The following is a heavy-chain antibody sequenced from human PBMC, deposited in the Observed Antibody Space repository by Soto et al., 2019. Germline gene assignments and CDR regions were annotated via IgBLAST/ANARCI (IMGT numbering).Heavy chain of an antibody. V-gene: IGHV1-58*01. J-gene: IGHJ6*02. Sequence: ASVKVSCKASGFTFTSSAVQWVRQARGQRLEWIGWIVVGSGNTNYAQKFQERVTITRDMSTSTAYMELSSLRSEDTAVYYCAASPYYDFWSGSTPHYYGMDVWGQGTTVTVSS. CDR3: AASPYYDFWSGSTPHYYGMDV. CDR2: IVVGSGNT. CDR1: GFTFTSSA. D-gene: IGHD3-3*01.